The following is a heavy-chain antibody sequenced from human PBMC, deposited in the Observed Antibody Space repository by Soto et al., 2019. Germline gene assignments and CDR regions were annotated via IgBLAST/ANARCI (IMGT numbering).Heavy chain of an antibody. Sequence: SDTLSLTCAVYGGSFSGYYWSWIRQPPGKGLEWIGEINHSGSTNYNPSLKSRVTISVDTSKNQFSLKLSSVTAADTAVYYCARGKDYDYVWGSYRFAPVRNYFDYWGQGTLATGSS. CDR3: ARGKDYDYVWGSYRFAPVRNYFDY. CDR1: GGSFSGYY. J-gene: IGHJ4*02. D-gene: IGHD3-16*02. V-gene: IGHV4-34*01. CDR2: INHSGST.